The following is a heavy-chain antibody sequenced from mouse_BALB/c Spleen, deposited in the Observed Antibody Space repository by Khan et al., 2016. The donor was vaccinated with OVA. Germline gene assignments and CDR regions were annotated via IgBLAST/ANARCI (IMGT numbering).Heavy chain of an antibody. J-gene: IGHJ2*01. CDR2: INPSTGYT. Sequence: LEVSGAELAKPGASVKMSCKASGYTFINYWILWVKQRPGQGLEWIGYINPSTGYTEYNQNFKDKATLTADKSSSTAYMQLSSLTSEDSADYYCARRGLRWDFDYWGQGTTLTVSS. CDR3: ARRGLRWDFDY. CDR1: GYTFINYW. D-gene: IGHD1-1*01. V-gene: IGHV1-7*01.